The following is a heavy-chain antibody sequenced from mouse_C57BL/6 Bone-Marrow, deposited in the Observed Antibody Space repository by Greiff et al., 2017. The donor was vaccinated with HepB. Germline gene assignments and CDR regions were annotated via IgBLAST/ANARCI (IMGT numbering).Heavy chain of an antibody. CDR1: GYTFTSYW. D-gene: IGHD1-1*01. V-gene: IGHV1-50*01. Sequence: VQLQQPGAELVKPGASVKLSCKASGYTFTSYWMQWVKQRPGQGLEWIGEIDPSDSYTNYNQKFKGKATLTVDTSSSTAYMQLSSLTSEDSAVYDCATTIYYGSSYDWYFDVWGTGTTVTVSS. CDR3: ATTIYYGSSYDWYFDV. CDR2: IDPSDSYT. J-gene: IGHJ1*03.